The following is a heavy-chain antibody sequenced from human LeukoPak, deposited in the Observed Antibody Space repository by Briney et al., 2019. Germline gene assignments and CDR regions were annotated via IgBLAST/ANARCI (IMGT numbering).Heavy chain of an antibody. CDR1: GFTVTSTY. J-gene: IGHJ5*02. CDR3: ARARCDTCGYGS. V-gene: IGHV3-66*02. D-gene: IGHD3-22*01. Sequence: GGSLRLSCAASGFTVTSTYMNWVRQAPGKGLEWVAVIYSAGHTYYAGSVRGRFTTSRDTSKNTLYLQMNSLRAEDTAEYYCARARCDTCGYGSWGQGTLVTVSS. CDR2: IYSAGHT.